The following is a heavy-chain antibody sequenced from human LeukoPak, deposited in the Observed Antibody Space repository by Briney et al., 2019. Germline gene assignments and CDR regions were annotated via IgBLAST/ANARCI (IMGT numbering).Heavy chain of an antibody. D-gene: IGHD3-16*01. CDR2: INHSGST. V-gene: IGHV4-34*01. Sequence: PSETLTLNCAVYGGSFSGYYWSWIRQPPGKGLEWIGEINHSGSTNYNPSLKSRVTISVDTSKNQFSLKLSSVTAADTAVYYCARGRRGSGHDYWGQGTLLTVSS. J-gene: IGHJ4*02. CDR1: GGSFSGYY. CDR3: ARGRRGSGHDY.